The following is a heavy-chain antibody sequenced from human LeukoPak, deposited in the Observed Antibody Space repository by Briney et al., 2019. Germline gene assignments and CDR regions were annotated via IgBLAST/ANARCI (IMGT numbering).Heavy chain of an antibody. D-gene: IGHD6-13*01. V-gene: IGHV3-23*01. CDR1: VFTFSSYA. J-gene: IGHJ4*02. CDR2: ISGSGGST. CDR3: AKDQQSSSWYRRSKHPAYYFDY. Sequence: GGSLRLSCAASVFTFSSYAMSWVRQAPGKGVEGVSAISGSGGSTYYADSVKGRFTISRENSKNTLYLQMNSLRAEDTAVYYCAKDQQSSSWYRRSKHPAYYFDYWGQGTLVTVSS.